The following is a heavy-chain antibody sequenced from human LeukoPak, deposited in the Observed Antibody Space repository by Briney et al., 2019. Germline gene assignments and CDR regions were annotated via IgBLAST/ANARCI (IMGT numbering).Heavy chain of an antibody. D-gene: IGHD4-17*01. Sequence: SETLSLTCAVYGGSFSGYYWSWIRQPPGKGLEWIGEINHSGSTNYNPSLKSRVTISVDTSKNQFSLKLSSVTAADTAVYYCARSDPGADYGDYELDYWGREPWSPSPQ. J-gene: IGHJ4*02. CDR1: GGSFSGYY. V-gene: IGHV4-34*01. CDR3: ARSDPGADYGDYELDY. CDR2: INHSGST.